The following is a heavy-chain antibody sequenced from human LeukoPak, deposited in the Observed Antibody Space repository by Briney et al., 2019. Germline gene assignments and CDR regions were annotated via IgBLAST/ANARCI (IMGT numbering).Heavy chain of an antibody. V-gene: IGHV3-30*02. J-gene: IGHJ4*02. Sequence: GGSLRLSCAASGFTFSSYGMHWVRQAPGKGLEWVAFIRYDGSNKYYADSVKGRFTISRDNSKNTLYLQMNSLRAEDTAVYYCAKDLKGYCSSTSCPDFDYWSQGTLVTVSS. CDR1: GFTFSSYG. CDR2: IRYDGSNK. CDR3: AKDLKGYCSSTSCPDFDY. D-gene: IGHD2-2*01.